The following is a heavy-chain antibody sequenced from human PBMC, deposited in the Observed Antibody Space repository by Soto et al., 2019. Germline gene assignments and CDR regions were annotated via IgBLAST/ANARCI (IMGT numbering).Heavy chain of an antibody. Sequence: SVKVSCKASGYSFASYDINWVRQTAGQGLEWMGGIIPIFGTANYAQKFQGRVTITADESTSTAYMELSSLRSEDTAVYYCAIAAAGKDYWGQGTLVTVSS. J-gene: IGHJ4*02. CDR1: GYSFASYD. CDR2: IIPIFGTA. CDR3: AIAAAGKDY. V-gene: IGHV1-69*13. D-gene: IGHD6-13*01.